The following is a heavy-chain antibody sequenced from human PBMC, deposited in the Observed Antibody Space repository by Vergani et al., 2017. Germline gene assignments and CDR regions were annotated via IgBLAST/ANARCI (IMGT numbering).Heavy chain of an antibody. J-gene: IGHJ5*02. CDR3: ARHGGSGNFYHLFDA. Sequence: QVNLQESGPGLVKPSETLSLTCAVSGYSISSGNTWGWIRQPPGKGLEWIASFHHTGMTYNNPSLKSRVTISVDTSKTLISLKLNSVTAADTALYYGARHGGSGNFYHLFDAWGQGTLVTVSS. V-gene: IGHV4-38-2*01. D-gene: IGHD3-10*01. CDR1: GYSISSGNT. CDR2: FHHTGMT.